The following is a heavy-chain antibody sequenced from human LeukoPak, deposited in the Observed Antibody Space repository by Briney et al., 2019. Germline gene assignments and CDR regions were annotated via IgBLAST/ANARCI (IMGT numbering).Heavy chain of an antibody. V-gene: IGHV3-49*04. CDR3: TRDAESRYYDSSGYPY. J-gene: IGHJ4*02. Sequence: GGSLRLSCVASGFTFSSHRMSWVRQAPGKGLEWVGFIRSNSYGGTADYAASVKGRFSISRDDSKSIAYLQMNSLKTEDTAVYYCTRDAESRYYDSSGYPYWGQGTLVTVSS. CDR1: GFTFSSHR. CDR2: IRSNSYGGTA. D-gene: IGHD3-22*01.